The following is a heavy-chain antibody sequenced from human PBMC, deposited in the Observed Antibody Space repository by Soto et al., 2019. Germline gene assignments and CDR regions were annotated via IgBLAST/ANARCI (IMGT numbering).Heavy chain of an antibody. V-gene: IGHV3-49*03. CDR1: GFTFGDYA. CDR2: IRSKAYGGTT. Sequence: GGSLRLSCTASGFTFGDYAMSWFRQAPGKGLEWVGFIRSKAYGGTTEYAASVKGRFTISRDDSKSIAYLQMNSLKTEDTAVYYCTRRITMVRGVSDYWGQGTLVTVSS. J-gene: IGHJ4*02. CDR3: TRRITMVRGVSDY. D-gene: IGHD3-10*01.